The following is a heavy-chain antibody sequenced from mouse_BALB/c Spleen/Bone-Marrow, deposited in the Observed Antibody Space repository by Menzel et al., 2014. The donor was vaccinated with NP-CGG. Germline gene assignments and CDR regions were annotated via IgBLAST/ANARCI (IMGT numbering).Heavy chain of an antibody. CDR1: GYSITSGYY. J-gene: IGHJ3*01. CDR2: ISYDGSN. V-gene: IGHV3-6*02. CDR3: AIYYRYDGALFAY. Sequence: DVQLQESGPGLVKPSQSLSLTCSVTGYSITSGYYWNWIRQFPGNKLAWMGYISYDGSNNYNPSLKNRISITRDTSKNQFFLKLNSVTTEDTATYYCAIYYRYDGALFAYWGQGTLVTVSA. D-gene: IGHD2-14*01.